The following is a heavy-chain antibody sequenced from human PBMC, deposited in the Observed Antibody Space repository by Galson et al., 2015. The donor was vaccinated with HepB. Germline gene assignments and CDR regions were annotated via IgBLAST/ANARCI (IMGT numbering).Heavy chain of an antibody. CDR2: ISYDGSNK. J-gene: IGHJ6*02. CDR1: GFTFSSYG. V-gene: IGHV3-30*18. D-gene: IGHD3-22*01. Sequence: SLRLSCAASGFTFSSYGMHWVRQAPGKGLEWVAVISYDGSNKYYADSVKGRFTISRDNSKNTLYLQMNSLRAEDTAVYYCAKDVLQITMIVVVINDYYYGMDVWGQGTTVTVSS. CDR3: AKDVLQITMIVVVINDYYYGMDV.